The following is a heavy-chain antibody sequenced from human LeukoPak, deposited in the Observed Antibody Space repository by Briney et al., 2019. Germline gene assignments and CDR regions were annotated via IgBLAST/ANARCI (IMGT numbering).Heavy chain of an antibody. CDR1: GFTFSGSA. V-gene: IGHV3-73*01. CDR2: IRSKANSYAT. J-gene: IGHJ4*02. Sequence: GGSLRLSCAASGFTFSGSAMHWVRQASGKGLEWVGRIRSKANSYATAYAASVKGRFTISRDDSKNTAYLQMNSLKTEDTAVYYCTSPHLYDSSGYYRVGRGYWGQGTLVTVSS. D-gene: IGHD3-22*01. CDR3: TSPHLYDSSGYYRVGRGY.